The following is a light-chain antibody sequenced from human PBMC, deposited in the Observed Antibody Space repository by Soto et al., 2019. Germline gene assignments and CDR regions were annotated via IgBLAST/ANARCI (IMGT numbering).Light chain of an antibody. J-gene: IGKJ5*01. V-gene: IGKV1-39*01. CDR3: QQSYSTLVT. CDR2: AAS. Sequence: DIQITQSPSSPSASVGDRVTITCPASQSISSYLNWYQQKPGKAPKLLIYAASSLQSGVPSRFSGSGSGTDFTLTISSLQPEDFATYYCQQSYSTLVTFGQGTRLEIK. CDR1: QSISSY.